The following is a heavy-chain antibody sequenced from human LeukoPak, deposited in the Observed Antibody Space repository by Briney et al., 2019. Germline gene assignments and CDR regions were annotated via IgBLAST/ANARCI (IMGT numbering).Heavy chain of an antibody. CDR2: IYHSGST. J-gene: IGHJ5*02. Sequence: SETLSLTCAVPGYSISSGYYWGWIRQPPGKGLEWIGSIYHSGSTYHNPSLKSRVTISVDTSKNQFSLKLSSVTAADTAVYYCARANYYDSSGSIANWFDPWGQGTLVTVSS. V-gene: IGHV4-38-2*01. D-gene: IGHD3-22*01. CDR3: ARANYYDSSGSIANWFDP. CDR1: GYSISSGYY.